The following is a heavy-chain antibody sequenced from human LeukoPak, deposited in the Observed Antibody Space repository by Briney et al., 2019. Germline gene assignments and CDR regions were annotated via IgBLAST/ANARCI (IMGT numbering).Heavy chain of an antibody. CDR3: ARVTPDQRFDP. D-gene: IGHD4-11*01. Sequence: PSETLSLTCAVYGGSFSGYYWSWIRQPPGKGLEWIGEINHSGSTNYNPSLKSRVTISVDTSKNQFSLKLNSVTPEDTAVYYCARVTPDQRFDPWGQGTLVTVSS. CDR2: INHSGST. V-gene: IGHV4-34*01. J-gene: IGHJ5*02. CDR1: GGSFSGYY.